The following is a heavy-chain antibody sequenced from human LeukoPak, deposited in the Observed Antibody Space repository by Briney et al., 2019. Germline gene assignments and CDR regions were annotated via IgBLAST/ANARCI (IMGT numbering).Heavy chain of an antibody. D-gene: IGHD3-9*01. CDR2: ISAYNGNT. CDR1: GYTFTSYG. J-gene: IGHJ6*02. V-gene: IGHV1-18*01. CDR3: ARGQGDYDILTGYHITYYYGMDV. Sequence: ASVKVSCKASGYTFTSYGISWVRQAPGQGLEWMGWISAYNGNTNYAQKLQGRVTMTTDTSTSTAYMELRSLRSDDTAVYYCARGQGDYDILTGYHITYYYGMDVWGQGTTVTVSS.